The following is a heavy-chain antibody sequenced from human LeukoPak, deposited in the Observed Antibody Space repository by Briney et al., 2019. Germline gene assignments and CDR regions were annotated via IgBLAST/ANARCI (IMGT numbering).Heavy chain of an antibody. CDR3: ARDPSLGYRYFDL. D-gene: IGHD1-26*01. Sequence: QVQLQESGPGLVKPSETLALTCLVSGGSVSSYYWSWLRQPPGKGLERLGYIYYSGSTNYNPSLKSRVTISIDTSKNQFSLNLTSVTAADTAVYYCARDPSLGYRYFDLWGRGTLVTVSS. CDR1: GGSVSSYY. V-gene: IGHV4-59*02. J-gene: IGHJ2*01. CDR2: IYYSGST.